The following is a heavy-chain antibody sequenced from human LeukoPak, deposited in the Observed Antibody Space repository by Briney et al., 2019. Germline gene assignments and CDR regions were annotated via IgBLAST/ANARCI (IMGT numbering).Heavy chain of an antibody. J-gene: IGHJ5*02. V-gene: IGHV3-15*01. CDR1: GFTFSNAW. D-gene: IGHD2-21*02. Sequence: GGSLRLSCAASGFTFSNAWMSWVRQAPGKGLEWVGRIKSKTDGGTTDYAAPVNGRFTISRDDSKNTLYLQMNSLKTEDTAVYYCTTDGGDCGGDCPNWFDPWGQGTLVTVSS. CDR3: TTDGGDCGGDCPNWFDP. CDR2: IKSKTDGGTT.